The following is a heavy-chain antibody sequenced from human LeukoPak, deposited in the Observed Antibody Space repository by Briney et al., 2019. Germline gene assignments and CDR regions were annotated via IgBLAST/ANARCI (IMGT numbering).Heavy chain of an antibody. CDR3: ARGGYSSSWYPHPLY. Sequence: GGALRLSWSASGFTFSSYWMHWVRQAPGKGLVVVSRINSDGISTSYADSVKGRFTISRDNAKNTLHLQMNSLRAEDTAVYYCARGGYSSSWYPHPLYWGQGTLVTVSS. CDR1: GFTFSSYW. CDR2: INSDGIST. D-gene: IGHD6-13*01. V-gene: IGHV3-74*01. J-gene: IGHJ4*02.